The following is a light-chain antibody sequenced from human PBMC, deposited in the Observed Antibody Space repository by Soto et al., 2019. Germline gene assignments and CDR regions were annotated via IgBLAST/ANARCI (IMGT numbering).Light chain of an antibody. J-gene: IGKJ3*01. CDR1: QSVSTY. V-gene: IGKV3-11*01. CDR3: QQRSNWPRVT. CDR2: DAS. Sequence: EIVMTQSPGTLSLSPGERATLSCRASQSVSTYLAWYQQKPGQAPRLLIYDASNRATGIPARFSGSGPGTDFTLTISSLEPEDFAVYYCQQRSNWPRVTFGPGTKVDIK.